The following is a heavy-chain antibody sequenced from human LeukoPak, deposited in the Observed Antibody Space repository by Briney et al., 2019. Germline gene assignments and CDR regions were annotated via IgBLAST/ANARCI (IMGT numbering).Heavy chain of an antibody. Sequence: GGSLRLSCAASGFTFSSYGMHWVRQAPGKGLEWVAFIRYDGSNKYYADSVRGRFTISRDNSKNTLYLQMNSLRAEDTAVYYRAKDFDSSGYYLDYWGQGTLVTVSS. CDR1: GFTFSSYG. CDR2: IRYDGSNK. J-gene: IGHJ4*02. CDR3: AKDFDSSGYYLDY. V-gene: IGHV3-30*02. D-gene: IGHD3-22*01.